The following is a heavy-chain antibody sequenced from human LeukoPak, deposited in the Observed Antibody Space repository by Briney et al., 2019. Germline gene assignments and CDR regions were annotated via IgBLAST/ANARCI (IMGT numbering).Heavy chain of an antibody. CDR1: GFTFSSYP. Sequence: GGSLRLSCAASGFTFSSYPMHWVRQAPGKGLEWVAVISYYGNNKYYADSVKGRFTISRDNSKNTLYLQMNSLRAEDTAVYYCARDADTTEYWSGYFDSWGQGTLVTVSS. CDR3: ARDADTTEYWSGYFDS. J-gene: IGHJ4*02. V-gene: IGHV3-30-3*01. D-gene: IGHD2/OR15-2a*01. CDR2: ISYYGNNK.